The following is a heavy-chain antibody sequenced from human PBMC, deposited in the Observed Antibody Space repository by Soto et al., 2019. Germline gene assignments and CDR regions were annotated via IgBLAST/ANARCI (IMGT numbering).Heavy chain of an antibody. CDR2: IYYSGST. CDR1: GGSISSSSYY. V-gene: IGHV4-39*01. D-gene: IGHD2-2*01. CDR3: AEGYCSSTSCYSAAFDI. J-gene: IGHJ3*02. Sequence: QLQLQESGPGLVKPSETLSLTCTVSGGSISSSSYYWGWIRQPPGKGLEWIGSIYYSGSTYYNPSLTSRVTISVDTSKNQFSLKLSSVTAADTAVYYCAEGYCSSTSCYSAAFDIWGQGTMVTVSS.